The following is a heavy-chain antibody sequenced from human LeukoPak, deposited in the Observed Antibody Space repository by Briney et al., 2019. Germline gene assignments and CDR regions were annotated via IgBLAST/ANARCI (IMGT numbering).Heavy chain of an antibody. CDR3: AKGKNTGSYLSHVDY. Sequence: GSLRLSCAASGFTFDDYTMDWVRQGPGKGLEGVSLITWDGGSTYYADSVKGRFTISRDNSKNSLYLQMNSLRTEDTALYYCAKGKNTGSYLSHVDYWGQGTLVTVSS. V-gene: IGHV3-43*01. CDR2: ITWDGGST. D-gene: IGHD3-10*01. CDR1: GFTFDDYT. J-gene: IGHJ4*02.